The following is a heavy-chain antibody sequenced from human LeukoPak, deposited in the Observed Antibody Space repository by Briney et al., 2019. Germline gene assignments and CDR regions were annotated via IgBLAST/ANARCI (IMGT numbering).Heavy chain of an antibody. CDR2: ISDSGGST. V-gene: IGHV3-23*01. Sequence: GGSLRLSCAPSGFTFSSYAMIWVRQAPGKGLEWVSSISDSGGSTYYADSAKGRFTISRDNSKNTLYLQMNSLRAEDTAVYYCAKVSHSSWQNDAFDIGGQGTMVTVSS. CDR1: GFTFSSYA. CDR3: AKVSHSSWQNDAFDI. J-gene: IGHJ3*02. D-gene: IGHD6-13*01.